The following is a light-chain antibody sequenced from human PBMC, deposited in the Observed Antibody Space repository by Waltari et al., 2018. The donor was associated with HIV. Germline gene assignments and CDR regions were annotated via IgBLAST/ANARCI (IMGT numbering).Light chain of an antibody. CDR2: AAS. J-gene: IGKJ1*01. V-gene: IGKV1-39*01. Sequence: DIQLTQSPSFLSASVRDRVAITCRASQDISNNLAWYQQKPGTVPKLLIYAASSLQSGVPSRFSGSGSGTDFTLTISSLQPEDFATYYCQQSYSTPRTFGQGTKVEIK. CDR3: QQSYSTPRT. CDR1: QDISNN.